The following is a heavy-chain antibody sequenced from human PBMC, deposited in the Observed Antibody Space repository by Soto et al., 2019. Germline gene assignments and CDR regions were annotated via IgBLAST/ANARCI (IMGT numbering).Heavy chain of an antibody. CDR2: IIPIFGTA. D-gene: IGHD5-18*01. V-gene: IGHV1-69*13. CDR1: GGTFSSYA. J-gene: IGHJ6*02. Sequence: GASVKVSCKASGGTFSSYAISWVRQAPGQGLEWMGGIIPIFGTANYAQKFQGRVTITADESTSTAYMELSSLRSEDTAVYYCAXPLYSYRMLGYYYGMDVWGRGTTVTVSS. CDR3: AXPLYSYRMLGYYYGMDV.